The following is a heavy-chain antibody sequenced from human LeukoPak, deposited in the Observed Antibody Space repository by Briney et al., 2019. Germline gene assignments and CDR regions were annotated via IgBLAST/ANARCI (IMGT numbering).Heavy chain of an antibody. CDR3: AREGGYDSSGENAFDI. Sequence: ASVKVSCKASGYTFTSYGISWVRQAPGQGLEWMGWISAYNGNTNYAQKLQGRVIMTTDTSTSTAYMELRSLRSDDTAVYYCAREGGYDSSGENAFDIWGQGTMVTVSS. V-gene: IGHV1-18*01. D-gene: IGHD3-22*01. CDR1: GYTFTSYG. CDR2: ISAYNGNT. J-gene: IGHJ3*02.